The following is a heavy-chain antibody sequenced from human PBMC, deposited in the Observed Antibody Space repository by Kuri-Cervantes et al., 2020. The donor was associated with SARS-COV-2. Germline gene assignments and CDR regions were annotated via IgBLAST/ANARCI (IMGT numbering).Heavy chain of an antibody. CDR3: AREGRSARQAYYYYMDV. CDR2: IYHSGGTYYHSGTP. D-gene: IGHD6-25*01. CDR1: AYSISNGYY. V-gene: IGHV4-38-2*02. J-gene: IGHJ6*03. Sequence: ESLKISCTVSAYSISNGYYWGWIRQPPGKGLEWIGTIYHSGGTYYHSGTPYYNPSLKSRVTISLGTSKNQFSLKLSSVTAADTAVYYCAREGRSARQAYYYYMDVWGKGTTVTVSS.